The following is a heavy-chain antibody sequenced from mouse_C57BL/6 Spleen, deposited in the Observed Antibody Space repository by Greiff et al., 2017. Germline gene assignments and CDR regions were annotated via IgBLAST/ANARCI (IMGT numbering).Heavy chain of an antibody. D-gene: IGHD2-5*01. CDR2: IHPNSGST. V-gene: IGHV1-64*01. CDR1: GYTFTSYW. J-gene: IGHJ3*01. Sequence: QVQLQQPGAELVKPGASVKLSCKASGYTFTSYWMHWVKQRPGQGLEWIGRIHPNSGSTNYNEKFKSKATLTVDKSSSTAYMQLSSMTSEDSAVYYCARGSNYGCAYWGQGTLVTVSA. CDR3: ARGSNYGCAY.